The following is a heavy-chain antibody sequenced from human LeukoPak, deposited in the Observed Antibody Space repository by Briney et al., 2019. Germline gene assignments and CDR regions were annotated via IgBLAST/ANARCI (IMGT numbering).Heavy chain of an antibody. J-gene: IGHJ4*02. CDR2: ISGSGGTT. D-gene: IGHD3-22*01. CDR3: AKALTAYFYDSSGYYLFDY. CDR1: GFTFSSYA. Sequence: GGSLRLSCAASGFTFSSYAMSWVRQAPGKGLEWVSTISGSGGTTYYAASVKGRFTISRDNAKNTLYLQMNSLRAEDTAAYYCAKALTAYFYDSSGYYLFDYWGQGTLVTVSS. V-gene: IGHV3-23*01.